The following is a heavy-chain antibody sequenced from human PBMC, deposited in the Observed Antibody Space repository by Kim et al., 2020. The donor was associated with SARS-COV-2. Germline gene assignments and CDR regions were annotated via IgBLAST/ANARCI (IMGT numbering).Heavy chain of an antibody. D-gene: IGHD6-13*01. J-gene: IGHJ6*02. CDR3: ARPGGLGAAGSSYYYGMDV. CDR1: GGSISSSNW. Sequence: SETLSLTCAVSGGSISSSNWWSWVRQPPGKGLEWIGEIYHSGSTNYNPSLKSRVTISVDKSKNQFSLKLSSVTAADTAVYYCARPGGLGAAGSSYYYGMDVWGQGTTVTVSS. V-gene: IGHV4-4*02. CDR2: IYHSGST.